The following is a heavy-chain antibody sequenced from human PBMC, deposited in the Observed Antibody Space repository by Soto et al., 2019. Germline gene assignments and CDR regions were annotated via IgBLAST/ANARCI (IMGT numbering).Heavy chain of an antibody. V-gene: IGHV4-34*01. CDR3: ARSELYYYYGMDV. CDR1: GGSFSGYY. D-gene: IGHD1-7*01. Sequence: SETLSLTCAVYGGSFSGYYWSWIRQPPGKGLEWIGEINHSGSTNYNPSLKSRVTISVDTSKNQFSLKLSSVTAADTAVYYCARSELYYYYGMDVWGQGTTVTVSS. J-gene: IGHJ6*02. CDR2: INHSGST.